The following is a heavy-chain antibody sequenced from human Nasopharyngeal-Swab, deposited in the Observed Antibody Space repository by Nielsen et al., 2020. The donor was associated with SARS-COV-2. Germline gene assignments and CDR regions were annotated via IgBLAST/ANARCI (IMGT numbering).Heavy chain of an antibody. D-gene: IGHD6-19*01. Sequence: WVRQAPGQGLEWMGRINPNSGGTNYAQKFQGRVTMTRDTSISTAYMELSRLRSEDTAVYYCARVGGSSGWLSWGQRTLVTVSS. J-gene: IGHJ4*02. CDR2: INPNSGGT. CDR3: ARVGGSSGWLS. V-gene: IGHV1-2*06.